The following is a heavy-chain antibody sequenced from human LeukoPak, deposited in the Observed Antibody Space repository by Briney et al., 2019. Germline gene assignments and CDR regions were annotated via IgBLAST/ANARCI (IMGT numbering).Heavy chain of an antibody. CDR1: GFTFSSYW. CDR3: AKDPLVGATQY. V-gene: IGHV3-7*03. CDR2: IKQDGSEK. Sequence: GGSLRLSCAASGFTFSSYWMSWVRQAPGKGLEWVANIKQDGSEKYYVDSVKGRFTISRDNAKNSLYLQMNSLRAEDTAVYYCAKDPLVGATQYWGQGTLVTVSS. J-gene: IGHJ4*02. D-gene: IGHD1-26*01.